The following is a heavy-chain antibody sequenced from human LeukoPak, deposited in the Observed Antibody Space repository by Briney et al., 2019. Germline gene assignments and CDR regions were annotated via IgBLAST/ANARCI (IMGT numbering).Heavy chain of an antibody. D-gene: IGHD1-7*01. Sequence: SETLSLTCTVSGGSISSYYWSWIRQPAGKGLEWIGRICTSGSTNYNPSLKSRVTMSVDTSKNQFSLKLSSVTAADTAVYYCARDRELRRGSVGWFDPWGQGTLVTVSS. CDR1: GGSISSYY. V-gene: IGHV4-4*07. CDR2: ICTSGST. J-gene: IGHJ5*02. CDR3: ARDRELRRGSVGWFDP.